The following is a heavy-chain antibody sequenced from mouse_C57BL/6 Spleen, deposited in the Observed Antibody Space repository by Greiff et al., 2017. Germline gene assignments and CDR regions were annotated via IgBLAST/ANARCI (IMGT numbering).Heavy chain of an antibody. D-gene: IGHD2-3*01. CDR1: GYSITSGYY. CDR3: ARGDEDV. Sequence: ESGPGLVKPSQSLSLTCSVTGYSITSGYYWNWIRQFPGNKLEWMGYISYDGSNNYNPSLKNRISITRDTSKNQFFLKLNSVTTEDTATYYCARGDEDVWGTGTTVTVSS. V-gene: IGHV3-6*01. J-gene: IGHJ1*03. CDR2: ISYDGSN.